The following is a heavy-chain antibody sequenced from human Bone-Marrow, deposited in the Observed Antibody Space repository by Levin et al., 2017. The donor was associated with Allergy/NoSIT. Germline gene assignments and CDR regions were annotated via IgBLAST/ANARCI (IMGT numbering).Heavy chain of an antibody. V-gene: IGHV4-31*03. Sequence: SETLSLTCTVSGGSISSGGYYWSWIRQHPGKGLEWIGYIYYSGSTYYNPSLKSRVTISVDTSKNQFSLKLSSVTAADTAVYYCARGGYSGYDPRFSAFDIWGQGTMVTVSS. CDR3: ARGGYSGYDPRFSAFDI. CDR2: IYYSGST. CDR1: GGSISSGGYY. D-gene: IGHD5-12*01. J-gene: IGHJ3*02.